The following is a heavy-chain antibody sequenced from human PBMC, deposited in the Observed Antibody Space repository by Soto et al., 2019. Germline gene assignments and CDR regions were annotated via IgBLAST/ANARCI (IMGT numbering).Heavy chain of an antibody. Sequence: PSETLSVTCAVYGGSFSVFNWSWIRQPPGKGLEWIGEINHSGSTNYNPSLKTRVTLSVDTSKNQFSLKLSSVTAADTAVYYCERPYYIAAAGTGFDYWGPGALVTVSS. CDR3: ERPYYIAAAGTGFDY. CDR2: INHSGST. CDR1: GGSFSVFN. D-gene: IGHD6-13*01. J-gene: IGHJ4*02. V-gene: IGHV4-34*01.